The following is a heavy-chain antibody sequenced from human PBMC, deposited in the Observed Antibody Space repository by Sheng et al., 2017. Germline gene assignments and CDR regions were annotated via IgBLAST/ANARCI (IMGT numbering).Heavy chain of an antibody. V-gene: IGHV3-30*01. CDR3: ARVDSEDIVVVVAATAFDY. Sequence: QVQLVESGGGVVQPGRSLRLSCAASGFTFSSYAMHWVRQAPGKGLEWVAVISYDGSNKYYADSVKGRFTISRDNSKNTLYLQMNSLRAEDTAVYYCARVDSEDIVVVVAATAFDYWGQGTLV. CDR1: GFTFSSYA. D-gene: IGHD2-15*01. CDR2: ISYDGSNK. J-gene: IGHJ4*02.